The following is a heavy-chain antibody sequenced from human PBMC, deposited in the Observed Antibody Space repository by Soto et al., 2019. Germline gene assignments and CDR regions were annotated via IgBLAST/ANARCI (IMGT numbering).Heavy chain of an antibody. CDR3: ARVLMAAGTGWGWFDP. D-gene: IGHD6-13*01. CDR1: GFTFSSYG. Sequence: QVQLVESGGGVVQPGRSLRLSCAASGFTFSSYGMHWVRQAPGKGLEWVAVIWYDGSNKYYADSVKGRFTISRDNSKNTLYLQMNSLRAEDTAVYYCARVLMAAGTGWGWFDPWGQGTLVTVSS. CDR2: IWYDGSNK. V-gene: IGHV3-33*01. J-gene: IGHJ5*02.